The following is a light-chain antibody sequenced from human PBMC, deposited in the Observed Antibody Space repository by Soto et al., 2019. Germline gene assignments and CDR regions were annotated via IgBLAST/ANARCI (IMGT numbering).Light chain of an antibody. Sequence: ETVMTQSQATLSVSPGERPTLSCRASQSVNSNLAWYQQKPGQAPRLLIYDASTRATGIPARFSGSGSGTEFTLTIRSLQSEDFAVYYCQQYNTWPLTFGPGTKVDIK. J-gene: IGKJ3*01. CDR1: QSVNSN. CDR2: DAS. CDR3: QQYNTWPLT. V-gene: IGKV3-15*01.